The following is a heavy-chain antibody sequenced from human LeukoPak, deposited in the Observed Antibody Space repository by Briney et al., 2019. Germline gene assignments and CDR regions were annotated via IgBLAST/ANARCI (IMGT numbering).Heavy chain of an antibody. Sequence: ASVKVSCKASGYTFTSYYMHWVRQAPGQGLEWMGIINPSGGSTSYAQKFQGRVTMTRDTSTSTAYMELSSLRSEDTAVYYCARVHTQDYYDSSGYGYYFDYWGQGTLVTVSS. D-gene: IGHD3-22*01. CDR3: ARVHTQDYYDSSGYGYYFDY. J-gene: IGHJ4*02. V-gene: IGHV1-46*01. CDR2: INPSGGST. CDR1: GYTFTSYY.